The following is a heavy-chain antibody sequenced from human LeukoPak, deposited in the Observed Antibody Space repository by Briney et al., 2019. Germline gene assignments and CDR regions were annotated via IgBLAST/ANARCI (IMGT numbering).Heavy chain of an antibody. CDR1: GFTFSIYA. Sequence: PGGSLRLSCAASGFTFSIYAMSWVRQAPGKGLEWVSAISGSGGSTYYADSVKGRFTISRDNSKNTLYLQMNSLRAEDTAVYYCAKGYDFWSGYYTVDYWGQGTLVTVSS. V-gene: IGHV3-23*01. CDR3: AKGYDFWSGYYTVDY. D-gene: IGHD3-3*01. CDR2: ISGSGGST. J-gene: IGHJ4*02.